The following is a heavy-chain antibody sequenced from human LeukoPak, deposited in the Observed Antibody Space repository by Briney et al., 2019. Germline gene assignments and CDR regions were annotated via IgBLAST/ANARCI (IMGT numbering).Heavy chain of an antibody. CDR2: ISSSSSSI. Sequence: GGSLTLSCAASRFTFSIYAINWVRQAPGKGLEWVSYISSSSSSIYYADSVKGRFTISRDNAKNSLYLQMNSLRAEDTAVNYCARFSDYYYMDVWGKGTTVTVSS. D-gene: IGHD1-26*01. CDR3: ARFSDYYYMDV. CDR1: RFTFSIYA. J-gene: IGHJ6*03. V-gene: IGHV3-48*03.